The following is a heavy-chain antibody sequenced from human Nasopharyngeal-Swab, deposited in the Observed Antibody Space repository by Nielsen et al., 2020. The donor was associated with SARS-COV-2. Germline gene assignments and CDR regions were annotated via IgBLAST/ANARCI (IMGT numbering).Heavy chain of an antibody. D-gene: IGHD1-26*01. CDR3: ARGRSSGSYYLVPYYFDY. V-gene: IGHV3-30-3*01. CDR1: GFTFSSYA. CDR2: ISYDGSNK. J-gene: IGHJ4*02. Sequence: SLKISCPASGFTFSSYAMHWVRQAPGKGLEWVAVISYDGSNKYYADSVKGRFTISRDNSKNTLYLQMNSLRAEDTAVYYCARGRSSGSYYLVPYYFDYWGQGTLVTVSS.